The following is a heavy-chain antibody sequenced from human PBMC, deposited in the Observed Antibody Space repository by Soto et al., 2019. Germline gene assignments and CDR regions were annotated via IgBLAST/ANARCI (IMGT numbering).Heavy chain of an antibody. J-gene: IGHJ4*02. CDR1: GFTFSDYG. CDR3: GKVLYPNLNDLDY. V-gene: IGHV3-30*18. D-gene: IGHD1-1*01. CDR2: ISSDGSNQ. Sequence: QVQLVESGGAVVQPGRSLRLSCAACGFTFSDYGMHWVRQAPGKGLEWVAAISSDGSNQYYADSVKGRFTGSRDTSKTTLSLQMDSLRPEDTSVYYCGKVLYPNLNDLDYWGQGTLVTVSS.